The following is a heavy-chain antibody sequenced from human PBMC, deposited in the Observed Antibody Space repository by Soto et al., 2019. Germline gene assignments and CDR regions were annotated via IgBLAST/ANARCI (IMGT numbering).Heavy chain of an antibody. D-gene: IGHD3-3*01. CDR1: GGTFSSYA. Sequence: ASVKVSCKASGGTFSSYAISWVRQAPGQGLEWMGGIIPIFGTANYAQKFQGRVTITADESTSTAYMELSSLRSEDTAVYYCARGADFWSGYSLYYYYYGMDVWGQGTTVTVYS. CDR2: IIPIFGTA. CDR3: ARGADFWSGYSLYYYYYGMDV. V-gene: IGHV1-69*13. J-gene: IGHJ6*02.